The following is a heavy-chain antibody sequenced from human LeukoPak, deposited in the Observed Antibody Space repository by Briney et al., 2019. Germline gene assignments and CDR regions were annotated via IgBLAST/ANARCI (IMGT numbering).Heavy chain of an antibody. CDR3: ARTTEGGYTYDYFYYYYMDV. CDR1: GGSFSGYY. D-gene: IGHD5-18*01. V-gene: IGHV4-34*01. Sequence: SETLSLTCAVYGGSFSGYYWSWIRQPPGKGLEWIGEINHSGSTNYNPSLKSRVTISVDTSKNQFSLKLSSVTAADTAVYYCARTTEGGYTYDYFYYYYMDVWGKGTTVTISS. CDR2: INHSGST. J-gene: IGHJ6*03.